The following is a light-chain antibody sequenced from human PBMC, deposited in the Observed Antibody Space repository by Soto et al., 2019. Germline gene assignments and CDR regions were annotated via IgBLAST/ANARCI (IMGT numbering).Light chain of an antibody. V-gene: IGKV3-20*01. CDR1: QTVNNNY. CDR2: GAS. CDR3: KQYGSSSL. Sequence: IVLTQSPRTLSLSPWERDILCCRASQTVNNNYLAWCQQKPGQAPRLLIYGASSRATGIPDRFSGSGSGTDFTLTISRLEPEDFAVYYCKQYGSSSLVGQGTRLEIK. J-gene: IGKJ5*01.